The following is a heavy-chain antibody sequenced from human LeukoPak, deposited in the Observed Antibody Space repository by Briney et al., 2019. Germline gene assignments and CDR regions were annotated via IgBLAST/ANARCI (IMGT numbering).Heavy chain of an antibody. CDR1: GYSISSGYY. J-gene: IGHJ4*02. D-gene: IGHD6-13*01. Sequence: SETLSLTCTVSGYSISSGYYWGWIRQPPGKGLEWIGSINHSGSTYYNPSLKSRVTISVDTSKNQFSLKLSSVTAADTAVYYCAGRGTNSRQDNYWGRGTLVTVSS. CDR3: AGRGTNSRQDNY. V-gene: IGHV4-38-2*02. CDR2: INHSGST.